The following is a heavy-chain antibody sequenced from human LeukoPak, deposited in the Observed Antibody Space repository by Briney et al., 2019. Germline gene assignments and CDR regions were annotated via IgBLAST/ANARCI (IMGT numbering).Heavy chain of an antibody. V-gene: IGHV4-4*02. J-gene: IGHJ6*03. CDR1: SGSIFSSNW. D-gene: IGHD3-22*01. CDR2: IFHSGST. CDR3: ARVTYDSSGYYHTYYYYVDV. Sequence: SETLSLTCAVSSGSIFSSNWWSWVRQPPGKGLEWIGQIFHSGSTSYSPSLKSRVTISVDKSENQFSLNLSSVTAADTAVYYCARVTYDSSGYYHTYYYYVDVWGNGTTVTVSS.